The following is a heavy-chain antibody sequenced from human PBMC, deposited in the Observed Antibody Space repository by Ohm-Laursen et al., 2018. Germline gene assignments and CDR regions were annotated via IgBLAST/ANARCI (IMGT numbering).Heavy chain of an antibody. CDR2: MNPNSGNT. D-gene: IGHD5-18*01. J-gene: IGHJ6*02. CDR3: ARAPDTAMVTWYYYYGTDV. CDR1: GYTFTSYD. Sequence: SVKVSCKASGYTFTSYDINWVRQATGQGLEWMGWMNPNSGNTGYAQKFQGRVTMTRNTSISTAYMELSSLRSEDTAVYYCARAPDTAMVTWYYYYGTDVWGQGTTVTVSS. V-gene: IGHV1-8*01.